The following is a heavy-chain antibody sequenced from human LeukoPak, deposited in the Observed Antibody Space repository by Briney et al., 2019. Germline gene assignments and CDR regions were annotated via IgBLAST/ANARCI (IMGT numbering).Heavy chain of an antibody. J-gene: IGHJ4*02. CDR3: ARGRGYSSSWFSD. Sequence: SETLSLTCTVSGGSISSSSYYWGWIRQPPGKGLEWIGSIYYSGSTNYDPSLKSRVTISVDTSKNQFSLKLSSVTAADTAVYYCARGRGYSSSWFSDWGQGTLVTVSS. D-gene: IGHD6-13*01. CDR2: IYYSGST. CDR1: GGSISSSSYY. V-gene: IGHV4-39*07.